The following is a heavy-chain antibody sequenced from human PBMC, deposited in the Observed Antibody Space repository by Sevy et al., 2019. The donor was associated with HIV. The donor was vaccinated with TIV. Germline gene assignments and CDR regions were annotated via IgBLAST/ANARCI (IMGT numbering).Heavy chain of an antibody. CDR3: ARGIFGSGSRLGLGY. J-gene: IGHJ4*02. CDR1: GFSFSDYW. V-gene: IGHV3-7*03. D-gene: IGHD3-10*01. Sequence: GGSLRLSCGASGFSFSDYWMTWVRQAPGKGLEWVANMRQDGRETYYVDSVKGRFTVSRDNAKNSLWLQMNSLRAEDTAVYYCARGIFGSGSRLGLGYWGQGTLVTVSS. CDR2: MRQDGRET.